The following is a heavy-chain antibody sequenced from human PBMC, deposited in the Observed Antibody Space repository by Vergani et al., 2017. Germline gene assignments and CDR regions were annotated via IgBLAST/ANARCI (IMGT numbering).Heavy chain of an antibody. CDR1: GYTFTGYY. D-gene: IGHD3-3*01. CDR3: AREGAADYDFWSGSTPFDY. V-gene: IGHV1-2*02. CDR2: INPNSGGT. Sequence: QVQLVQSGAEVKKPGASVKVSCKASGYTFTGYYMHWVRQAPGQGLEWMGWINPNSGGTNYAQKVQGRVTMTRDTAIITAFMELSRLRSDETAVYYCAREGAADYDFWSGSTPFDYWGQGTLVTVSS. J-gene: IGHJ4*02.